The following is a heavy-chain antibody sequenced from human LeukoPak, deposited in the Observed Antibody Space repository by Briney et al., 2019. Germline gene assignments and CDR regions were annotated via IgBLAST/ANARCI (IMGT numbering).Heavy chain of an antibody. D-gene: IGHD3-16*01. CDR3: ASRITFGGVNPLDY. J-gene: IGHJ4*02. Sequence: LSCAASGFTFSSYGMSWVRQPPGKGLEWIGYIYYSGSTYYNPSLKSRVTISVDTSKNQFSLKLSSVTAADTAVYYCASRITFGGVNPLDYWGQGTLVTVSS. V-gene: IGHV4-30-4*08. CDR1: GFTFSSYG. CDR2: IYYSGST.